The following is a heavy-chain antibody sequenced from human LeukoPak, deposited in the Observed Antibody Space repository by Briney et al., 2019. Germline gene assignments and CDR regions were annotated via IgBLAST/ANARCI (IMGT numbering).Heavy chain of an antibody. Sequence: SETLSLTCAVYGGSFSGYYWSWIRQPPGKGLEWIGEINHSGSTNYNPSLKSRVTISVDTSKNQFSLKLSSVTAADTAVYYCARVSFNHDGLDVWGQGTTVTVSS. D-gene: IGHD3-16*01. CDR3: ARVSFNHDGLDV. J-gene: IGHJ6*02. V-gene: IGHV4-34*01. CDR2: INHSGST. CDR1: GGSFSGYY.